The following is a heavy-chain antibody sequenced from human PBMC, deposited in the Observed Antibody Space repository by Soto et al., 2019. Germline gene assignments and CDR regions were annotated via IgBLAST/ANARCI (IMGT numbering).Heavy chain of an antibody. CDR2: IYYSGST. CDR3: ARVLRTMVRGVRADYYDMDV. Sequence: SETLSLTCTVSGGSISSYYWSWIRQPPGKGLEWIGYIYYSGSTNYNPSLKSRVTISVDTSKNQFSLKLSSVTAADTAVYYCARVLRTMVRGVRADYYDMDVWGKGTTVT. D-gene: IGHD3-10*01. V-gene: IGHV4-59*01. J-gene: IGHJ6*03. CDR1: GGSISSYY.